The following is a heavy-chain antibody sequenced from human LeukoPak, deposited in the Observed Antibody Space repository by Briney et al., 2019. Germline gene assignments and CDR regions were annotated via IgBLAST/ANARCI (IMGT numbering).Heavy chain of an antibody. Sequence: GSLRLSCAASGFTFSRYDLSWLRQPPGKGLEWIGSIYYSASTYYNPSLKSRVTISVDTSKNQFSLNLSSVTAADTAVYYCARNYYDFWSGYYGPWFDPWGQGTLVTVS. D-gene: IGHD3-3*01. CDR3: ARNYYDFWSGYYGPWFDP. CDR2: IYYSAST. V-gene: IGHV4-39*01. CDR1: GFTFSRYD. J-gene: IGHJ5*02.